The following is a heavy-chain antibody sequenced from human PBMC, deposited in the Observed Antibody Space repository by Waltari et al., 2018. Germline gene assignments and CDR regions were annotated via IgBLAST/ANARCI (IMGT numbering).Heavy chain of an antibody. CDR1: GFTFSSYS. J-gene: IGHJ4*02. CDR2: ISSSSRYR. V-gene: IGHV3-21*05. Sequence: EVQLVESGGGLVKPGGSLRLSCAASGFTFSSYSMNWVRQAPGKGLEWVSCISSSSRYRYYADAVKGRFTISRDNAKKSLYLQMNSLRAEDTAVYYCARGTLAASDYWGQGTLVTVSS. CDR3: ARGTLAASDY. D-gene: IGHD6-6*01.